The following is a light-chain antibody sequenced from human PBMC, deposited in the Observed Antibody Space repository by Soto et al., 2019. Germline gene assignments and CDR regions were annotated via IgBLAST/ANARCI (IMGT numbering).Light chain of an antibody. CDR2: KAS. V-gene: IGKV1-5*03. CDR1: QSISSW. J-gene: IGKJ1*01. Sequence: DIQMTQSPSTLSASVGDRVTITCRASQSISSWLAWYQQKPGKAPKLLIYKASSLESGVPSRFSGSRSGTEFTLTISSLQPDDFATYYCQHYNSYSPWTFGQGTKVEIK. CDR3: QHYNSYSPWT.